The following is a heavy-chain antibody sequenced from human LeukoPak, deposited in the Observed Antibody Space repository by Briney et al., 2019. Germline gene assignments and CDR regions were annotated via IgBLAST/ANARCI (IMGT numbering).Heavy chain of an antibody. CDR2: IKSKTDGGTT. J-gene: IGHJ4*02. Sequence: GGSLRLSCVASGFPFSNAWMSWVRQAPGKGLEWVGRIKSKTDGGTTDYAAPVKGRFTISRDDSKNTLYLQMNSLKTEDTAVYYCTTVVGLSSSWSYFDYWGQGTLVTVSS. V-gene: IGHV3-15*01. D-gene: IGHD6-13*01. CDR3: TTVVGLSSSWSYFDY. CDR1: GFPFSNAW.